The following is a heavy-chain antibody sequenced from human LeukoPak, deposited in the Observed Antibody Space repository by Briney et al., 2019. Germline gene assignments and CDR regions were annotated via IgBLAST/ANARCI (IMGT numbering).Heavy chain of an antibody. Sequence: SETLSLTCAVYGGSFSGYYWSWIRQPPGKELEWIGEINHSGSTNYNPSLKSRVTISVDTSKNQFSLKLSSVTAADTAVYYCAGSGWFPTSPDYWGQGTLVTVSS. D-gene: IGHD2-15*01. J-gene: IGHJ4*02. CDR1: GGSFSGYY. CDR2: INHSGST. V-gene: IGHV4-34*01. CDR3: AGSGWFPTSPDY.